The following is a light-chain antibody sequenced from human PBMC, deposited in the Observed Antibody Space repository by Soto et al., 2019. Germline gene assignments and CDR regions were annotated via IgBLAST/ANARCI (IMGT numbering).Light chain of an antibody. CDR1: QNVSTNY. Sequence: EIVLTQSPGTLSLSPGDRATLSCRASQNVSTNYLAWYQQSLGQAPRLLIYAASGSVTGIPDRFSGNGSGTDFTLTISRLEPEDFVVYYCHQYDSTPFTFGPGTKVDIK. CDR2: AAS. V-gene: IGKV3-20*01. CDR3: HQYDSTPFT. J-gene: IGKJ3*01.